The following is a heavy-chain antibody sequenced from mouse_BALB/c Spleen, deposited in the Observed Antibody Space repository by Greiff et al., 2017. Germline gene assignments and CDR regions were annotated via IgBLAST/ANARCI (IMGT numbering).Heavy chain of an antibody. CDR3: ARGIYYYGSSHWYFDV. CDR2: ISSGGST. J-gene: IGHJ1*01. V-gene: IGHV5-6-5*01. CDR1: GFTFSSYA. D-gene: IGHD1-1*01. Sequence: EVKLMESGGGLVKPGGSLKLSCAASGFTFSSYAMSWVRQTPEKRLEWVASISSGGSTYYPDSVKGRFTISRDNARNILYLQMSSLRSEDTAMYYCARGIYYYGSSHWYFDVWGAGTTVTVSS.